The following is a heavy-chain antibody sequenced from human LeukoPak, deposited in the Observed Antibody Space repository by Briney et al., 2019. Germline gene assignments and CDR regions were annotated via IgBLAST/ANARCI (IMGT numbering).Heavy chain of an antibody. CDR3: ASPMGVWTEGGIDY. CDR2: IRYDGSNK. J-gene: IGHJ4*02. V-gene: IGHV3-30*02. D-gene: IGHD3-16*01. Sequence: PGGSLRLSCAASGFTFSSYGMHWVRQAPGKGLEWVAFIRYDGSNKYYADSVKGRFTISRDNSKNTLYLQMNSLRAEDTAVYYCASPMGVWTEGGIDYWGQGTLVTVSS. CDR1: GFTFSSYG.